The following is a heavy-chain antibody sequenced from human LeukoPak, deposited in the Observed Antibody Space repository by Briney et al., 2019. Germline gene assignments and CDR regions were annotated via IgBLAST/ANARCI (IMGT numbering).Heavy chain of an antibody. CDR1: AFTFGSYA. CDR2: ISYDASNK. V-gene: IGHV3-30-3*01. J-gene: IGHJ4*02. CDR3: ASPTYYYESSGYLGVYYLDY. Sequence: PGGSLRLSCAASAFTFGSYAMHWVRQAPGKGLEWVAVISYDASNKYYADSVKGRFTISRDNSKNTLYLQMNSLRAEDTAVYYCASPTYYYESSGYLGVYYLDYWGQGTLVTVSS. D-gene: IGHD3-22*01.